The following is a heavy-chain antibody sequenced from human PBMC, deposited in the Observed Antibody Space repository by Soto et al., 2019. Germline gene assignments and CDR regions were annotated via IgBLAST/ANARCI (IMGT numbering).Heavy chain of an antibody. D-gene: IGHD6-13*01. CDR2: ISYDGSNK. CDR3: ARDGYSSSWSRGYFDY. Sequence: QVQLVESGGGVDQPGRSLRLSCAASGFTFSSYAMHWVRQAPGKGLEWVAVISYDGSNKYYADSVKGRFTISRDNSKNTLYLQMNSLRAEDTAVYYCARDGYSSSWSRGYFDYWGQGTLVTVSS. CDR1: GFTFSSYA. V-gene: IGHV3-30-3*01. J-gene: IGHJ4*02.